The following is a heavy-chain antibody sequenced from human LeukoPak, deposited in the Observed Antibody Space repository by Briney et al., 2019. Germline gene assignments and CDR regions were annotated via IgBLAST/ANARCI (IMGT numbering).Heavy chain of an antibody. CDR2: ISCDGSNK. Sequence: GGSLRLSCAASGFTFSSYGMHWVRQAPGKGLEWVAVISCDGSNKYYADSVKGRFTISRDNSKNTLYLQMNSLRAEDTAVYYCAKGHAFDIWGQGTMVTVSS. CDR1: GFTFSSYG. J-gene: IGHJ3*02. CDR3: AKGHAFDI. V-gene: IGHV3-30*18.